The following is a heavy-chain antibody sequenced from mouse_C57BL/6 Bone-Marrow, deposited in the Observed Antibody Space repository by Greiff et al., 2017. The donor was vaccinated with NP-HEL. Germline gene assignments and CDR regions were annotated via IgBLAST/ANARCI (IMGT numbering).Heavy chain of an antibody. CDR2: INPSNGYT. D-gene: IGHD1-1*01. Sequence: QVQLQQSGAELVKPGASVKLSCKASGYTFTSYWMHWVKQRPGQGLEWIGYINPSNGYTKYNQKFKDKATLTADKSSSTAYMQLSSLTSEDSAVYYCARQAVIGYSLDYWGQGTSVTVSA. CDR3: ARQAVIGYSLDY. V-gene: IGHV1-7*01. CDR1: GYTFTSYW. J-gene: IGHJ4*01.